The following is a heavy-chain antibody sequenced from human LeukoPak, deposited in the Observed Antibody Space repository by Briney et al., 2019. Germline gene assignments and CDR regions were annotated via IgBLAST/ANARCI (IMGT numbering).Heavy chain of an antibody. J-gene: IGHJ6*04. V-gene: IGHV3-7*01. CDR2: IKQDGSDK. CDR1: GFTFSSYE. CDR3: ARTRTLDV. Sequence: PGGSLRLSCAASGFTFSSYEMNWVRQAPGKGLEWVANIKQDGSDKYYVDSVKGRFTISRDNAKNLLYLQMNSLRAEDTAVYYCARTRTLDVWGKGTTVTVSS.